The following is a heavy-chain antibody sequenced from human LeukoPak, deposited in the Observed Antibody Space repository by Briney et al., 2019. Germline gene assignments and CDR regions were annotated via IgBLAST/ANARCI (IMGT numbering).Heavy chain of an antibody. J-gene: IGHJ4*02. Sequence: GGSLRLSCAASGFTVISNYMSWVRQAPGKGLEWVSAIYSDGNTNYADSVKGRFTISRDNSKNTLYLQMNSLRAEDTAVYYCASGQDYGDYVGNYWGQGTLVTVSS. CDR2: IYSDGNT. V-gene: IGHV3-66*01. CDR3: ASGQDYGDYVGNY. CDR1: GFTVISNY. D-gene: IGHD4-17*01.